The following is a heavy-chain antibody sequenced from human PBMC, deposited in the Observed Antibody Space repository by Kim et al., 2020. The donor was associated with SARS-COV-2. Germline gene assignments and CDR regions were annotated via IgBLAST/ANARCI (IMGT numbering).Heavy chain of an antibody. V-gene: IGHV1-18*01. CDR2: ISAYNGNT. Sequence: ASVKVSCKASGYTFTSYGISWVRQAPGQGLEWMGWISAYNGNTNYAQKLQGRVTITTDTSTSTDYMELRSLRSDDTAVYYCARASDSGSYYDFDYWGQGTLVTVSS. CDR1: GYTFTSYG. CDR3: ARASDSGSYYDFDY. D-gene: IGHD1-26*01. J-gene: IGHJ4*02.